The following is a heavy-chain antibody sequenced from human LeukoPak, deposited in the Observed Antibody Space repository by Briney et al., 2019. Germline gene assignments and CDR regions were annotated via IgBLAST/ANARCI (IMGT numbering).Heavy chain of an antibody. J-gene: IGHJ4*02. CDR1: GGSISSYY. CDR2: IYSSGST. V-gene: IGHV4-4*07. Sequence: AETLSLTCSVSGGSISSYYWSGVRQPAGKGVEWSGRIYSSGSTNYNPSLNSRVTMSVDTSNNQFSLRLTCVTAADTAVYYRARGTTAAAGIFDCWGQGTLVTVSS. D-gene: IGHD6-13*01. CDR3: ARGTTAAAGIFDC.